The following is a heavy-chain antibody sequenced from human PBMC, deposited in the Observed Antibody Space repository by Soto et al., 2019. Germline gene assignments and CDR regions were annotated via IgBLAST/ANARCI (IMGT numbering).Heavy chain of an antibody. CDR1: GGTFSSYA. V-gene: IGHV1-69*13. D-gene: IGHD5-18*01. Sequence: GASVKVSCKASGGTFSSYAISWVRQAPGQGLEWMGGIIPIFGTANYAQKFQGRVTITADESTSTAYMELSSLRSEDTAVYYCARSGQLWGVTYSYGHEYYYYYGMDVWGQGTTVTVSS. CDR2: IIPIFGTA. CDR3: ARSGQLWGVTYSYGHEYYYYYGMDV. J-gene: IGHJ6*02.